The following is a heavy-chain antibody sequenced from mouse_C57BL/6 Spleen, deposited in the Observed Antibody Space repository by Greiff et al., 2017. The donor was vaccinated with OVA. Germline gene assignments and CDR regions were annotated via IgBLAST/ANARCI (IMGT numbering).Heavy chain of an antibody. Sequence: QVTLKVCGPGILQSSQTLSLTCSFSGFSLSTSGMGVSWIRQPSGKGLEWLAHIYWDDDQRYNPSLKSRLTISKDTSRNQVFLKITSLNTADTATYDCARTPYYYGSSYPPYFDYWGQGTTLTVSS. D-gene: IGHD1-1*01. CDR1: GFSLSTSGMG. CDR3: ARTPYYYGSSYPPYFDY. CDR2: IYWDDDQ. V-gene: IGHV8-12*01. J-gene: IGHJ2*01.